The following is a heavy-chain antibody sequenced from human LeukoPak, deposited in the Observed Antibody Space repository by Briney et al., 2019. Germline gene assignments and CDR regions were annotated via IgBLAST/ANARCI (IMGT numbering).Heavy chain of an antibody. CDR2: INPSGGST. CDR3: ARELSNDRRFDP. D-gene: IGHD3-22*01. J-gene: IGHJ5*02. Sequence: RASVKVSCEASGYTFTSHYMHWVRQAPGQGLEWMGIINPSGGSTSYAQKFQGRVTMTRDTSTSTVYMELSSLRSEDTAVYYCARELSNDRRFDPWGQGTLVTVSS. CDR1: GYTFTSHY. V-gene: IGHV1-46*01.